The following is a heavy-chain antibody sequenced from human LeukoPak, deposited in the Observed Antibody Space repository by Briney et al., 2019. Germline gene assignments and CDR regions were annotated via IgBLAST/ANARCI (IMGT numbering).Heavy chain of an antibody. V-gene: IGHV1-46*01. CDR1: GYTFTSYY. Sequence: ASVKVSCKASGYTFTSYYMHWVRQAPGQGLEWMGIINPSGGSTSYAQKFQGRVTMTRDTSISTAYMELSRLRSDDTAVYYCARDETYYYDSSGSGWVDYWGQGTLVTVSS. J-gene: IGHJ4*02. CDR2: INPSGGST. D-gene: IGHD3-22*01. CDR3: ARDETYYYDSSGSGWVDY.